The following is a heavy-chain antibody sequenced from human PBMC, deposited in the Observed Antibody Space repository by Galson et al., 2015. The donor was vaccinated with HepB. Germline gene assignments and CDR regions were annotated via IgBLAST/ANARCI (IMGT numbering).Heavy chain of an antibody. CDR1: GGSFSGYY. V-gene: IGHV4-34*01. CDR2: VNHSENA. CDR3: ARDPMGTNTFFDS. Sequence: ETLSLTCAVHGGSFSGYYWGWIRQPPGKGLEWIGEVNHSENAKYNASLKSRVDISVDMSKKEFSLRLASVTPADTAVYYCARDPMGTNTFFDSWSQGTLVIVSS. J-gene: IGHJ4*02. D-gene: IGHD3-10*01.